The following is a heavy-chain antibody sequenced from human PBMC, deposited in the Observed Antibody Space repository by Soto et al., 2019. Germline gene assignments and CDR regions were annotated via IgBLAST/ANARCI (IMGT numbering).Heavy chain of an antibody. V-gene: IGHV3-30*14. J-gene: IGHJ4*02. D-gene: IGHD3-16*01. CDR2: ISKDAANK. CDR3: ARDRRKYDSSPNHDK. CDR1: GFIFNNYA. Sequence: LRLSCDSSGFIFNNYAMHWVRQAPGRGLEWVAVISKDAANKYYADSVKGRFTISRDNPKNTLYLQLSSLRAEDMAVYYCARDRRKYDSSPNHDKWSRGTMVTV.